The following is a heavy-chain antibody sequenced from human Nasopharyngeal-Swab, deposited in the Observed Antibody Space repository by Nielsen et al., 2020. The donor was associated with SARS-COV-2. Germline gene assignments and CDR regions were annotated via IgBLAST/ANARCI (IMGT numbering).Heavy chain of an antibody. D-gene: IGHD5-24*01. CDR3: ARDGLRWLQLRTVPIDY. V-gene: IGHV3-11*01. Sequence: WIRQPPGKGLEWVSYISSSGSTIYYAGSVKGRFTISRDNAKNSLYLQMNSLRAEDTAVYYCARDGLRWLQLRTVPIDYWGQGTLVTVSS. J-gene: IGHJ4*02. CDR2: ISSSGSTI.